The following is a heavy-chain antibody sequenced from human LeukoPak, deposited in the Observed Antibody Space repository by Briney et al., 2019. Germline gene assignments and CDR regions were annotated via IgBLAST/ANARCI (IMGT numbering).Heavy chain of an antibody. J-gene: IGHJ4*02. CDR3: AREGSCPPYYFDY. CDR2: IYTSGST. CDR1: GGSFSGYY. V-gene: IGHV4-4*07. Sequence: SETLSLTCAVYGGSFSGYYWSWIRQPAGKGLEWIGRIYTSGSTNYNPSLKSRVTMSVDTSKNQFSLKLSSVTAADTAVYYCAREGSCPPYYFDYWGQGTLVTVSS. D-gene: IGHD1-26*01.